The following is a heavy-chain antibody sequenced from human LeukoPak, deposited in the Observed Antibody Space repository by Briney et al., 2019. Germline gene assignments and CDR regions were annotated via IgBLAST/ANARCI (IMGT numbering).Heavy chain of an antibody. Sequence: ASVKVSCKASGYTFTSYGISWVRQAPGQGLEWMGWISAYNGNTNYAQKLQGSVTMTTDTSTSTAYMELRSLRSDDTAVYYCARASPAPKYYYDSSGYPRIGDYWGQGTLVTVSS. CDR2: ISAYNGNT. V-gene: IGHV1-18*01. D-gene: IGHD3-22*01. CDR1: GYTFTSYG. CDR3: ARASPAPKYYYDSSGYPRIGDY. J-gene: IGHJ4*02.